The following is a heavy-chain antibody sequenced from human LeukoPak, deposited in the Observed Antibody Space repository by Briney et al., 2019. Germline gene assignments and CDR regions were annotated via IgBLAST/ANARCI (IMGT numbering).Heavy chain of an antibody. CDR2: IIPILGIA. D-gene: IGHD4/OR15-4a*01. CDR3: ARDRLTARYGMDV. CDR1: GGTFSSYA. J-gene: IGHJ6*02. Sequence: SVKVSCKASGGTFSSYAISWVRQAPGQGLEWMGRIIPILGIANYAQKFQGRVTITADKSTSTAYMELSSLRSEDTAVYYCARDRLTARYGMDVWGQGTTVTVSS. V-gene: IGHV1-69*04.